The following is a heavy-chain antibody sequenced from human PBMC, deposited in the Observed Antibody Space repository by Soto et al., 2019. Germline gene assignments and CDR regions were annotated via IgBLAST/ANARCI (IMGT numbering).Heavy chain of an antibody. CDR1: GYTFTRYG. D-gene: IGHD3-22*01. CDR2: ISAYNGNT. Sequence: ASVKVSCKASGYTFTRYGISWVRQAPGQGLEWMGWISAYNGNTNYAQKLQGRVTMTTDTSTSTAYMELRSLRSDDTAVYYCARDQSITMIGGFDPWGQGTLVTVS. CDR3: ARDQSITMIGGFDP. V-gene: IGHV1-18*01. J-gene: IGHJ5*02.